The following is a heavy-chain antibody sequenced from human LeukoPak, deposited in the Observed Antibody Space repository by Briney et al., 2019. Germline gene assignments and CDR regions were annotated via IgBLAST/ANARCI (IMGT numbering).Heavy chain of an antibody. V-gene: IGHV3-30*18. CDR1: GFTFSNYG. CDR3: AELGITMIGGV. J-gene: IGHJ6*04. Sequence: GGSLRLSCAASGFTFSNYGIHWVRQAPGKGLEWVAVISYDGIHKFYTESVKGGFTISRDNSKNSLYLQMNSLRAEDTAVYYCAELGITMIGGVWGKGTTVTISS. CDR2: ISYDGIHK. D-gene: IGHD3-10*02.